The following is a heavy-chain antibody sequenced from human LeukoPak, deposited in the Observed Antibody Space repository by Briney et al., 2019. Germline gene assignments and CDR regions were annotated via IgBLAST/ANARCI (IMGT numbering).Heavy chain of an antibody. V-gene: IGHV3-23*01. CDR2: ISGSGGST. D-gene: IGHD6-19*01. CDR1: GFTFSSCA. J-gene: IGHJ4*02. Sequence: GGSLRLSCAASGFTFSSCAMSWVRQAPGKGLEWVSAISGSGGSTYYADSVKGRFTISRDNSKNTLYLQMNSLRAEDTAVYYCAKDWSAVAGTGGNYWGQGTLVTVSS. CDR3: AKDWSAVAGTGGNY.